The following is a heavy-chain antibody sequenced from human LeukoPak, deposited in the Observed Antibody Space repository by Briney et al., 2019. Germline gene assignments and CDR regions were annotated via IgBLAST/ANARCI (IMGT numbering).Heavy chain of an antibody. CDR3: AGDSSGWYWNYYYYGMDV. CDR1: GFTFSSYA. Sequence: PGGSLRLSCAASGFTFSSYAMSWVRQAPGKGLEWVSGISGSGDNTYYADSVKGRFTISRDNSKNTLYLQMNSLRAEDTAVYYCAGDSSGWYWNYYYYGMDVWGQGTTVTVSS. J-gene: IGHJ6*02. D-gene: IGHD6-19*01. V-gene: IGHV3-23*01. CDR2: ISGSGDNT.